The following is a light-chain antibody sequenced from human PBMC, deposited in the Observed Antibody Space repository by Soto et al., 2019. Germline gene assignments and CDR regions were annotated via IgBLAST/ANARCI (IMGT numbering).Light chain of an antibody. CDR2: GAS. CDR1: QSVAANY. V-gene: IGKV3-20*01. J-gene: IGKJ3*01. Sequence: EVVLTQSPGTLSLSPGERATLSCRASQSVAANYLAWYQQKRGQAPRLLIYGASSRATGIPDRFSGSGSGTDFTLTISRLEHEHFSVYYCHQYGTAPLTFGHGTKVDIK. CDR3: HQYGTAPLT.